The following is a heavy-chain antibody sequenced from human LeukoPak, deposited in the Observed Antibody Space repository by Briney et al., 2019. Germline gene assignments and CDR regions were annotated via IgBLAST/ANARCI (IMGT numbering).Heavy chain of an antibody. CDR2: ITYDGSTK. V-gene: IGHV3-30*04. J-gene: IGHJ4*02. Sequence: GGSLRLSCAASGFTFAGYTMHWVRQAPGKGLEWATLITYDGSTKYYADSVKGRFTISRDNGKNTLFLQMNSLRAEDAAVYYCVRGNDYGGPHYWGQGTLVTVSS. CDR1: GFTFAGYT. CDR3: VRGNDYGGPHY. D-gene: IGHD4-23*01.